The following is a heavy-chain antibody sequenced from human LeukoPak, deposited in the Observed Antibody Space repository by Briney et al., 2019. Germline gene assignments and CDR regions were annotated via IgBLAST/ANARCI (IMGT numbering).Heavy chain of an antibody. J-gene: IGHJ4*02. CDR1: GGSISSYY. Sequence: SETLSLTCTVSGGSISSYYWSWIRQPPGKGLEWIGYVYYSGSTNYNPSLKSRVTISVDASKNQFSLNLTSVTAADTAVYYCARSVYYYDDFDYWGQGTLVTVSS. CDR2: VYYSGST. CDR3: ARSVYYYDDFDY. V-gene: IGHV4-59*08. D-gene: IGHD3-22*01.